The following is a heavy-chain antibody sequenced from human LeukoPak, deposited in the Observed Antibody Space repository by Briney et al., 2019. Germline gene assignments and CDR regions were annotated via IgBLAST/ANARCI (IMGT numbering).Heavy chain of an antibody. CDR3: ARDREWELLAWAFDI. CDR1: GFTFSSYS. V-gene: IGHV3-48*01. J-gene: IGHJ3*02. CDR2: ISSSSSTI. Sequence: GGSLRLSCAASGFTFSSYSTNWVRQAPGKGLEWVSYISSSSSTIYYADSVKGRFTISRDNAKNSLYLQMNSLRAEDTAVYYCARDREWELLAWAFDIWGQGTMVTVSS. D-gene: IGHD1-26*01.